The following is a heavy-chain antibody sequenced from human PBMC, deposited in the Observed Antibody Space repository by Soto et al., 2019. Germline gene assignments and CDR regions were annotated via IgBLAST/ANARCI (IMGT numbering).Heavy chain of an antibody. CDR2: IYHSGST. CDR1: GGSISSSNW. D-gene: IGHD6-19*01. V-gene: IGHV4-4*02. J-gene: IGHJ6*02. Sequence: QVQLQESGPGLVKPSGTLSLTCAVSGGSISSSNWWSWVRQPPGKGLEWIGEIYHSGSTNYNPSLKGRVTTSVDQSKHQFYLQLSDVTAADTAVYYCARDRWDSSGWQSGYYYGMDVWGQGTTVTVSS. CDR3: ARDRWDSSGWQSGYYYGMDV.